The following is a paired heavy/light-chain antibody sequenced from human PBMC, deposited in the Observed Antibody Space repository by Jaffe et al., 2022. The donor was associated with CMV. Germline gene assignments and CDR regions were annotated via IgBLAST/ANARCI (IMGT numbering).Heavy chain of an antibody. D-gene: IGHD6-25*01. CDR3: ARDHPTAAGTIAFDY. V-gene: IGHV1-18*01. J-gene: IGHJ4*02. Sequence: QVQVVQSGAEVKKPGASVKVSCKASGYTFTSYAITWVRQAPGQGLEWMGWISAYNGKTDYAQKFQGRVTMTTDTSTGTAYMELRSLRSDDTAVYFCARDHPTAAGTIAFDYWGQGTLVTVSS. CDR1: GYTFTSYA. CDR2: ISAYNGKT.
Light chain of an antibody. V-gene: IGKV3-20*01. CDR2: RAS. Sequence: EIVLTQSPGTLSLSPGERATLSCRASQSVSGNYLAWYQQKPSQAPRLLIYRASSRATGIPDRFSGSGSGTDFTLTISRLEPEDFAVFYCQQYGSSPLTFGGGTKVEIK. CDR1: QSVSGNY. J-gene: IGKJ4*01. CDR3: QQYGSSPLT.